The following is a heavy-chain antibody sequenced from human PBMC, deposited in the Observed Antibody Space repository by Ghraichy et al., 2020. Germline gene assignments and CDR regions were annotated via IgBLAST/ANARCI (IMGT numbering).Heavy chain of an antibody. Sequence: SETLALTCTVSGGSISSSSYFWGWIRQPPGKGLDWIGNIYYSGNTDYNPSLNSRVTISADTSKNQFSLKLSSVTAADTAVYYCARQSIVARQIDYVGQGTPVTGS. J-gene: IGHJ4*02. D-gene: IGHD6-6*01. CDR1: GGSISSSSYF. V-gene: IGHV4-39*01. CDR2: IYYSGNT. CDR3: ARQSIVARQIDY.